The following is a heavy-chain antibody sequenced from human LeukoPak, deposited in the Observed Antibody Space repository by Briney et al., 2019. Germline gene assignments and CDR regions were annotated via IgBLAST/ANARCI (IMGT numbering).Heavy chain of an antibody. CDR3: ARDHRGLYCSGGSCYSNWFDP. CDR2: INPNSGGT. J-gene: IGHJ5*02. V-gene: IGHV1-2*02. CDR1: GYTFTGYY. Sequence: ASVKVSCKASGYTFTGYYMHWVRQAPGQGLEWMGWINPNSGGTNYAQKFQGRVTMTRDTSISTAYMELSRLRSDDTAVYYCARDHRGLYCSGGSCYSNWFDPWGQGTLVTVSS. D-gene: IGHD2-15*01.